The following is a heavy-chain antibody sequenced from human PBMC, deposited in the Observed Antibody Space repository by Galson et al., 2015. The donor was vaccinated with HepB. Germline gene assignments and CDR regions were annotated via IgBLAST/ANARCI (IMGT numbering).Heavy chain of an antibody. CDR3: ARDLSSGITAFGLGQYHYYAMDV. Sequence: SLRLSCAVSEFTFSRSTMSWVRQAPGRGLEWVAKMHEDGNEIYYVDSVKGRFTISRDNAKNSLYRQMNSLTVEDTAVYYCARDLSSGITAFGLGQYHYYAMDVWGQGTTVTVSS. CDR1: EFTFSRST. J-gene: IGHJ6*02. CDR2: MHEDGNEI. D-gene: IGHD3-3*01. V-gene: IGHV3-7*01.